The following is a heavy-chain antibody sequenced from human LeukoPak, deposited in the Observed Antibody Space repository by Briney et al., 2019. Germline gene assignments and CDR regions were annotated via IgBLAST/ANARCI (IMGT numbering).Heavy chain of an antibody. Sequence: ASVKVSCKASGYTFTGYYMHWVRQAPGQGLEWMGWINPNSGGTNYAKKFQGRVTMTRDTSISTAYMELSRLRSDDTAVYYCARGSELLPPIAAAGYWGQGTLVTVSS. CDR3: ARGSELLPPIAAAGY. V-gene: IGHV1-2*02. D-gene: IGHD6-13*01. CDR1: GYTFTGYY. CDR2: INPNSGGT. J-gene: IGHJ4*02.